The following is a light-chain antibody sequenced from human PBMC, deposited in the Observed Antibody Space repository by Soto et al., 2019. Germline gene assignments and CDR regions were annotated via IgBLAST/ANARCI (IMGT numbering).Light chain of an antibody. CDR3: QQYGSSGT. CDR2: GAS. J-gene: IGKJ1*01. Sequence: EIVLTHSPGTLSLSRWEIATLSCRASQSVSDNYLAWYQQKPGQAPRLLIYGASNRATGIPDRFSGSGSGTDFTLTISRLEPEDFAVYYCQQYGSSGTLGQGTKVDIK. V-gene: IGKV3-20*01. CDR1: QSVSDNY.